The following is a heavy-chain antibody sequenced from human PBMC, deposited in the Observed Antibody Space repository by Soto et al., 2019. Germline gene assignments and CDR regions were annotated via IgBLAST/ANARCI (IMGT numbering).Heavy chain of an antibody. V-gene: IGHV3-21*01. J-gene: IGHJ3*02. CDR3: ARNQGSGRYVYGAFDI. CDR1: GFTFSSYS. D-gene: IGHD6-25*01. CDR2: ISSSSSYI. Sequence: LRLSCAASGFTFSSYSMNWVRQAPGKGLEWVSSISSSSSYIYYADSVKGRSTISRDNAKNSLYLQMNSLRAEDTAVYYCARNQGSGRYVYGAFDIWGQGTMVTVSS.